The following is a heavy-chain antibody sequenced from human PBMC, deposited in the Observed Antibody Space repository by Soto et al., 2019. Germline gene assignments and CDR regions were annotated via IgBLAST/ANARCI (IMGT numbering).Heavy chain of an antibody. D-gene: IGHD3-22*01. CDR2: IYYSGST. CDR3: SWGPSYYYDSSGYCDY. V-gene: IGHV4-39*01. CDR1: GGSISSSSYY. Sequence: SETLSLTCTVSGGSISSSSYYWGWIRQPPGKGLEWIGSIYYSGSTYYNPSLKSRVTISVDTSKNQFSLKLSSVTAADTAVYYFSWGPSYYYDSSGYCDYWGQGTLVTVSS. J-gene: IGHJ4*02.